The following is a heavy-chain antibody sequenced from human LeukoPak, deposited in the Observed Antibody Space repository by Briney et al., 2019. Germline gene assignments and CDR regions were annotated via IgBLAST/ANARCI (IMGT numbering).Heavy chain of an antibody. J-gene: IGHJ4*02. CDR3: ARTIHDSGENFDY. V-gene: IGHV4-4*07. D-gene: IGHD6-19*01. CDR2: VSTTGT. Sequence: SETLSLSCTVTGGYISGYSWSWIRQPAGKGMEWIGRVSTTGTNYNPSLKSRVTMSVDTSKNQFSLKLSSVTAADTAVYYCARTIHDSGENFDYWGQGSLVTVS. CDR1: GGYISGYS.